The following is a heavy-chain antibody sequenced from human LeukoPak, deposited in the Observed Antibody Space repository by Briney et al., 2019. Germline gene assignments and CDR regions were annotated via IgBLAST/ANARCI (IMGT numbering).Heavy chain of an antibody. D-gene: IGHD3-22*01. CDR1: GGSFSGYY. CDR2: INHSGST. CDR3: AGGPSSGRRFDY. J-gene: IGHJ4*02. V-gene: IGHV4-34*01. Sequence: RPSETLSLTCAVYGGSFSGYYWSWIRQPPGKGLEWIGEINHSGSTNYNPSLKSRVTISVDTSKNQFSLKLSSVTAADTAVYYCAGGPSSGRRFDYWGQGTLVTVSS.